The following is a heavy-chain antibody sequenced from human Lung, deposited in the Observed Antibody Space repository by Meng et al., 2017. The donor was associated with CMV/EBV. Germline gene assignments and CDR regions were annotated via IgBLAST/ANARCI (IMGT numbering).Heavy chain of an antibody. J-gene: IGHJ4*02. CDR2: ISHSGIT. CDR1: GESFSGYS. D-gene: IGHD1-14*01. CDR3: ARTLPPARGHRLED. Sequence: SETLSLTCAVHGESFSGYSWSWIRQPPGKGLEWIGEISHSGITNYNPSLKSRVTISLDTSKNQFSLKLNSVAAADTAVFYCARTLPPARGHRLEDWGQGTLVTGSS. V-gene: IGHV4-34*01.